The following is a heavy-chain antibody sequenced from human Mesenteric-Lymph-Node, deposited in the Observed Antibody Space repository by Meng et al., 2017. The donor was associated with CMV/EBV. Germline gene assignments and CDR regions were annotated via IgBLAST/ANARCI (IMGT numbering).Heavy chain of an antibody. D-gene: IGHD6-13*01. J-gene: IGHJ4*02. CDR3: ASSGGLWAAGLGFYY. V-gene: IGHV3-9*01. Sequence: SLKISCAASGFTFDDYAMHWVRQAPGKGLEWVSGISWNSGSIGYADSVKGRFTISRDNAKNSLYLQMNSLRAEDTAVYYCASSGGLWAAGLGFYYWGQGTLVTVSS. CDR2: ISWNSGSI. CDR1: GFTFDDYA.